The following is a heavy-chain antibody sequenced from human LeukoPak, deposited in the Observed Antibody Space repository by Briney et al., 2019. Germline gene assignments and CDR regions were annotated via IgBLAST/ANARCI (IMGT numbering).Heavy chain of an antibody. CDR2: ISWNSGSI. CDR3: AKDTSVDTAMAYDY. J-gene: IGHJ4*02. V-gene: IGHV3-9*01. CDR1: GFTFDDYA. Sequence: GGSLRLSCAASGFTFDDYAMHWVRQAPGKGLEWVSGISWNSGSIGYADSVKGRFTISRDNAKNSLYLQMNSLRAEDTALYYCAKDTSVDTAMAYDYWGQGTLVTVSS. D-gene: IGHD5-18*01.